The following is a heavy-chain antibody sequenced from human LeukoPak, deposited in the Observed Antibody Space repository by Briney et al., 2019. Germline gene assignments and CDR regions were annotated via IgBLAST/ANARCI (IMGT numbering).Heavy chain of an antibody. J-gene: IGHJ4*02. V-gene: IGHV3-7*05. D-gene: IGHD3-3*01. CDR3: AREEWYYFDY. CDR2: IKEDGFEK. Sequence: GGSLRLSCAASGFTFSNYWMNWVRQAPGKGLEWVANIKEDGFEKYYVDSVKGRFTISRDNARNSLYLQMNSLRAEDTAVYYCAREEWYYFDYWGQGTLVTVSS. CDR1: GFTFSNYW.